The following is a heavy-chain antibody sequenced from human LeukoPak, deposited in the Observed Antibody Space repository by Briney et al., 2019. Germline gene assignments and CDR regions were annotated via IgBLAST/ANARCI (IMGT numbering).Heavy chain of an antibody. D-gene: IGHD6-19*01. CDR2: VYHTGHS. CDR3: ARHPFSESFDY. J-gene: IGHJ4*02. Sequence: PSETLSLTCTVSGGSTTNYYWSLIRQPPGKGLEWIAYVYHTGHSNYNPSLKSRVIISLDTSKNQISLRVTSVTAADTAVYYCARHPFSESFDYWGQGALVTVS. CDR1: GGSTTNYY. V-gene: IGHV4-59*08.